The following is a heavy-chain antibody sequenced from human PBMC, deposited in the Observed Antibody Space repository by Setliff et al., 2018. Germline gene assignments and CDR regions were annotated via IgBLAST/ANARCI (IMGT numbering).Heavy chain of an antibody. CDR3: ASSRDYNFWSGYYSPLDY. Sequence: SVKVSCKASGGTFSSYAISWVRQAPGQRLEWMGRIIPIFGTANYAQKFQGRVTITADESTSTAYMELSSLRSEDTAVYYCASSRDYNFWSGYYSPLDYWGQGTLVTVSS. CDR2: IIPIFGTA. V-gene: IGHV1-69*13. J-gene: IGHJ4*02. D-gene: IGHD3-3*01. CDR1: GGTFSSYA.